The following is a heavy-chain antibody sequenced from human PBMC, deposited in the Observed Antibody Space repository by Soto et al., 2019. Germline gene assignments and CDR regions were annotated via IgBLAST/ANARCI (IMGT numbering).Heavy chain of an antibody. D-gene: IGHD1-1*01. V-gene: IGHV1-69*04. CDR2: IIPILGIA. Sequence: SVKVSCKASGGTFSSYTISWVRQAPGQGLEWMRRIIPILGIANYAQKFQDRVTITADKSTSTAYMELSSLRSEDTAVYYCARDRTPNWDDAFDIWXQGXMVXVSS. J-gene: IGHJ3*02. CDR1: GGTFSSYT. CDR3: ARDRTPNWDDAFDI.